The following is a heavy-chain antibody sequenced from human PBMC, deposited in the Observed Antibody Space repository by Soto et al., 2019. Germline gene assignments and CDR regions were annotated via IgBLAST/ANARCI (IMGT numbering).Heavy chain of an antibody. D-gene: IGHD6-6*01. J-gene: IGHJ6*02. Sequence: GESLKISCNGSGYSFTSYWINWVRQMPGKGLERMGGIDPSDSYTNYSPSLEGHVTISVDKSISIAYLQWSSLKASDTAMYYCASDTSSSGAGGLDVWGQGTTVTVSS. CDR1: GYSFTSYW. CDR2: IDPSDSYT. V-gene: IGHV5-10-1*01. CDR3: ASDTSSSGAGGLDV.